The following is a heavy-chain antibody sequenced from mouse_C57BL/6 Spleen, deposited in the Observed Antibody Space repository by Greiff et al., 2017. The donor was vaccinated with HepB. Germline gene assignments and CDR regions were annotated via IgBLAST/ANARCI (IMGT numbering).Heavy chain of an antibody. CDR3: AGGNNSKLFDY. J-gene: IGHJ3*01. CDR2: INPSDSET. D-gene: IGHD2-5*01. CDR1: GYTFTSYW. V-gene: IGHV1-52*01. Sequence: VKLQQPGAELVRPGSSVKLSCKASGYTFTSYWMHWVQQRPIQGLEWIGNINPSDSETHYNQKFKDKATLTVDKSSSTAYMQLSSLTSEDSAVYYCAGGNNSKLFDYWGQGTLVTVSA.